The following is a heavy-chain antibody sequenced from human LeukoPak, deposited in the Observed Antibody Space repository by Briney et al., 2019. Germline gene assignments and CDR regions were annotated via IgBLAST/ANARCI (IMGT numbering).Heavy chain of an antibody. V-gene: IGHV4-59*08. J-gene: IGHJ3*02. CDR1: GGSITTYY. D-gene: IGHD3-10*01. CDR3: ARRGPGGRAFDI. CDR2: SSNNGST. Sequence: SQTLSLTCTVSGGSITTYYWSWVRQPPGKGLEWIGYSSNNGSTKYNPSLKSRVTISVDTSMNQFSLRLKSMTAADTAVYYCARRGPGGRAFDIWGQGTMVPVSS.